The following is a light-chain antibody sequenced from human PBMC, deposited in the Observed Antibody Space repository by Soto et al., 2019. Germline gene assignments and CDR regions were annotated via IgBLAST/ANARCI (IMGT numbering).Light chain of an antibody. CDR3: QQYNSYPWT. J-gene: IGKJ1*01. CDR1: QSISSW. CDR2: KAS. Sequence: DIQMTQSPSTLSASVGDRVTITCRASQSISSWLAWYQQKPGKAPKLLIYKASSLESGVPSRFSGSGSGTEFTLTISSLQPDDFATYDCQQYNSYPWTVGQGTKVESK. V-gene: IGKV1-5*03.